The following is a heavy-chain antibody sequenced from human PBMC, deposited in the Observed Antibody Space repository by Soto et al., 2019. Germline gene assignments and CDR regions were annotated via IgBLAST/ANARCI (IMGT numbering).Heavy chain of an antibody. V-gene: IGHV1-2*04. J-gene: IGHJ5*02. CDR1: GYTFTGYY. Sequence: GASVKVSCKASGYTFTGYYMHWVRQAPGQGLEWMGWINPNSGGTNYAQKFQGWVTMTRDTSISTAYMELSRLRSDDTAVYYCARGIAAAPDEIRNNWFDPWGQGTLVTAPQ. CDR2: INPNSGGT. CDR3: ARGIAAAPDEIRNNWFDP. D-gene: IGHD6-13*01.